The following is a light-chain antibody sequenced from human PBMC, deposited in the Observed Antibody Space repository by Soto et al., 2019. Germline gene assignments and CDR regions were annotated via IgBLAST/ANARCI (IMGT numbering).Light chain of an antibody. CDR3: SSYAGSNRV. Sequence: SALTQPPSASGSAGQSVTISCTGTSGDVGGYNYVSWYQQHPGKAPKLMIYEVSKRPSGVPDRFSGSKSGNTASLTVSGLQADDEADYYCSSYAGSNRVFGTGTKVTVL. CDR2: EVS. J-gene: IGLJ1*01. CDR1: SGDVGGYNY. V-gene: IGLV2-8*01.